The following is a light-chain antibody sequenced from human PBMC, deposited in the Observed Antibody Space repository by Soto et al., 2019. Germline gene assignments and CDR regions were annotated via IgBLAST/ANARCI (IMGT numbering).Light chain of an antibody. CDR1: SSNIGGNS. Sequence: QSVLTQPPSVSAAPGQTVTISCSGSSSNIGGNSVSWYQQLPGTAPKLLIYDDNKRPSGIPDRFSGSKSGTSATLGITGFQTGDEADYYCGSWDSRLSGYVFGTGSKVTGL. V-gene: IGLV1-51*01. J-gene: IGLJ1*01. CDR3: GSWDSRLSGYV. CDR2: DDN.